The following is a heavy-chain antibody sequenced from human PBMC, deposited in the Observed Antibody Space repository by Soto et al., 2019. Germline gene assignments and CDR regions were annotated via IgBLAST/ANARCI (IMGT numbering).Heavy chain of an antibody. CDR2: IYYSGST. Sequence: SETLSLTCTVSGGSISSYYWSWIRQPPGKGLEWIGYIYYSGSTNYNPSLKSRVTISVDTSKNQFSLKLSSVTAADTAVYYCARGAYCSSTSCPYYYYYYMDVWGKGTTVTVSS. CDR1: GGSISSYY. J-gene: IGHJ6*03. CDR3: ARGAYCSSTSCPYYYYYYMDV. D-gene: IGHD2-2*01. V-gene: IGHV4-59*01.